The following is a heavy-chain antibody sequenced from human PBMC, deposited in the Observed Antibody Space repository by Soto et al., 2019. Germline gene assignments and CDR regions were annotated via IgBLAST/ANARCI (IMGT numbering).Heavy chain of an antibody. Sequence: GGSLRLSCAASGFTFSSYSMNWVRQAPGKGLEWVSSISSSSSYIYYADSLKGRFTISRDNAKNSLYLQMNSLRAEDTAVYYCARNGGNSYYYYYGMDVWGQGTTVTVSS. CDR1: GFTFSSYS. V-gene: IGHV3-21*01. CDR2: ISSSSSYI. J-gene: IGHJ6*02. CDR3: ARNGGNSYYYYYGMDV. D-gene: IGHD2-21*02.